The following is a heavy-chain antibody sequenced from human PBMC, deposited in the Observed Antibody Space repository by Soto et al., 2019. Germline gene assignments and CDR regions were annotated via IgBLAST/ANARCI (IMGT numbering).Heavy chain of an antibody. J-gene: IGHJ5*02. D-gene: IGHD3-3*01. CDR3: ARGQRFSDWFDP. CDR1: GGTISGYY. Sequence: SETLFLTCSVSGGTISGYYWTWIRQPAGKGLEWIGRIYSSGNTKYNPSLQSRVTMSLDTSNNQFSLRLTSVTAADTAVYYCARGQRFSDWFDPWGQGTLVTVSS. V-gene: IGHV4-4*07. CDR2: IYSSGNT.